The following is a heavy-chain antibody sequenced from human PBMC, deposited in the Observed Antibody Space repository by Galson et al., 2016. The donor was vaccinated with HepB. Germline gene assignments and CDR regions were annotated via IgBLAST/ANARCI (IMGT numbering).Heavy chain of an antibody. Sequence: SLRLSCAASGFGLFNFWMNWVRQTPGGGLEWVANIKQDGSEKPYVDSVKGRFTISRDNAKNLLYLQMNSLRADDTAVYFCARWDYTSGPLDSWGRGTLVTVSS. J-gene: IGHJ4*02. CDR2: IKQDGSEK. CDR1: GFGLFNFW. V-gene: IGHV3-7*01. CDR3: ARWDYTSGPLDS. D-gene: IGHD6-19*01.